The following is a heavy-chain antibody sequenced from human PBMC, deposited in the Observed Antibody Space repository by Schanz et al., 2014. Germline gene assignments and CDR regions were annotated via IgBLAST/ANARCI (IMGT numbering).Heavy chain of an antibody. CDR1: GGTFSSST. V-gene: IGHV1-18*01. D-gene: IGHD6-13*01. J-gene: IGHJ4*02. CDR3: ARDGEAAAGCDY. Sequence: QVQLVQSGAEVMKPGSSVKVSCKASGGTFSSSTLTWVRQAPGQGLEWMGWISVYHGHTNYAEKVHGRVTMTTDTSTSTAYMELRSLISDDTAVYYCARDGEAAAGCDYSGQGTLVTVSS. CDR2: ISVYHGHT.